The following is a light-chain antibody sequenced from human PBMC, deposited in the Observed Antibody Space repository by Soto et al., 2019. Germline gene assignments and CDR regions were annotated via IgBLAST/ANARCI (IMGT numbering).Light chain of an antibody. J-gene: IGKJ1*01. Sequence: EIVLTPAPGPLSLSPGGSATLSCKASQSVSSTYLAWFQQKPGQPPTLLIYGASSRATGIPDRFSGSGSGTDFSLTISRLEPEDFAVYYCQQHGSSPWTFGQGTKVDIK. CDR1: QSVSSTY. CDR3: QQHGSSPWT. CDR2: GAS. V-gene: IGKV3-20*01.